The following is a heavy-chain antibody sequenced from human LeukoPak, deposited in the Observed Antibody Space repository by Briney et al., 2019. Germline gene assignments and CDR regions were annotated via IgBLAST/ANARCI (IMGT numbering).Heavy chain of an antibody. Sequence: SETLSLTCTVSGGSISSYYWSWIRQPPGKGLEWIGYIYYSGSTNYNPSLKSRVTISVDTSRNQFSLKLSSVTAADTAVYYCARVAYYYGSGSSTAVDSWGQGTLVTVSS. V-gene: IGHV4-59*01. CDR1: GGSISSYY. J-gene: IGHJ5*01. CDR3: ARVAYYYGSGSSTAVDS. CDR2: IYYSGST. D-gene: IGHD3-10*01.